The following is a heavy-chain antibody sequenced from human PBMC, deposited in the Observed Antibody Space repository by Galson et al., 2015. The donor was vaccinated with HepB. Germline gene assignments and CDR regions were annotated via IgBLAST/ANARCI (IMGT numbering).Heavy chain of an antibody. CDR1: GFTFSSYA. D-gene: IGHD6-19*01. CDR2: ISGSGGST. V-gene: IGHV3-23*01. J-gene: IGHJ4*02. Sequence: SLRLSCAASGFTFSSYAMSWVRQAPGKGLEWVSAISGSGGSTYYADSVKGRFTISRDNSKNTLYLQMNSLRAEDTAVYYCAKGFSSGWFDGDPDPYTDYWGQGTLVTVSS. CDR3: AKGFSSGWFDGDPDPYTDY.